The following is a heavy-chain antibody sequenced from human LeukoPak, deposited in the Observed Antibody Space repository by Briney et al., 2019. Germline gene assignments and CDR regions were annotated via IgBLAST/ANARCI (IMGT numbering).Heavy chain of an antibody. CDR3: ATEGWNLFCGGHCSDAFDI. Sequence: ASVKVFCKVSGYTLTELSMHWVRQAPGKGLEWMGGFDPEDGETIYAQKFQGRVTMTEDTSTDTAYMELSSLRSEDTAVYYCATEGWNLFCGGHCSDAFDIWDQGTMVTVSS. D-gene: IGHD2-21*01. CDR1: GYTLTELS. J-gene: IGHJ3*02. V-gene: IGHV1-24*01. CDR2: FDPEDGET.